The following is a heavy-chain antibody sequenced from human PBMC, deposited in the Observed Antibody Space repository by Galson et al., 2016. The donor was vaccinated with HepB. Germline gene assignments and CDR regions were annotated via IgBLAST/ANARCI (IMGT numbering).Heavy chain of an antibody. CDR3: ARITTSMVQELIITSSFHFEY. V-gene: IGHV2-5*02. Sequence: PALVKPTQTLTLTCTFSGFSLSTSGEGVGWIRQPPGKALEWLALIYWDDDKRYSPSLKSRLTITKDTAQNPVVLTLTNMYPVDTATYYYARITTSMVQELIITSSFHFEYWGQGTLVTVSS. D-gene: IGHD3-10*01. J-gene: IGHJ4*02. CDR2: IYWDDDK. CDR1: GFSLSTSGEG.